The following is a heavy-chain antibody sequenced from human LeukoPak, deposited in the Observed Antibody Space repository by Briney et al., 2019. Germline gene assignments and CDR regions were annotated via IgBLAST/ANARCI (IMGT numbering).Heavy chain of an antibody. CDR3: ARPYYYDSRIDP. CDR2: MYYSGST. D-gene: IGHD3-22*01. Sequence: SETLSLTCTVSGGSISSGDYYWSWIRQPPGKGLEWIACMYYSGSTYYNPSRKSRVTMSADTSKNQLSLKLSSVTAADTAVYYCARPYYYDSRIDPWGQGILVTVSS. J-gene: IGHJ5*02. V-gene: IGHV4-30-4*01. CDR1: GGSISSGDYY.